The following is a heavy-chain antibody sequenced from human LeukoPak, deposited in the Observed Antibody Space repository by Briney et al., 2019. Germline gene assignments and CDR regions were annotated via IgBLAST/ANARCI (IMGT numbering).Heavy chain of an antibody. CDR3: AKVASNYDFDY. D-gene: IGHD4-11*01. CDR2: ISGSGGRT. CDR1: GFAFSSYA. J-gene: IGHJ4*02. V-gene: IGHV3-23*01. Sequence: GGSLRLSCAASGFAFSSYAMTWVRQAPGKGLEWVSAISGSGGRTHYADSVKGRFTISRDNSKNTLYLQMNSLRAEDTAVYYCAKVASNYDFDYWGQGTLVTVSS.